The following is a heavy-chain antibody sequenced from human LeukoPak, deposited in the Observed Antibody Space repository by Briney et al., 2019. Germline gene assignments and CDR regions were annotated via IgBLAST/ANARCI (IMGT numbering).Heavy chain of an antibody. CDR2: ISYDGNNK. CDR1: GFTFSACA. J-gene: IGHJ4*02. V-gene: IGHV3-30*01. CDR3: ASGGFYDFWSGFYTPFDY. D-gene: IGHD3-3*01. Sequence: GGSLRLSCTASGFTFSACAMHRVRQAPGKGLGWVAVISYDGNNKYYADSVKGRFTISRDNSKNTLYLQMNSLRVEDTTMYYCASGGFYDFWSGFYTPFDYWGQGTLVTVSS.